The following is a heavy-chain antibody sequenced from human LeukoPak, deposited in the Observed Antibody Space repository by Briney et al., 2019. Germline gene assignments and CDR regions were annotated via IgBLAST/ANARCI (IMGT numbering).Heavy chain of an antibody. V-gene: IGHV3-23*01. J-gene: IGHJ2*01. CDR2: ISGSGGST. D-gene: IGHD2-21*02. Sequence: GGSLRLSCAASGFTFSSYAMSWVRQAPGKGLEWVSAISGSGGSTYYADSVKGRFTISRDNAKNSLYLQMNSLRAEDTAVYYCARKVLAYCGGDCYSDWYFDLWGRGTLVTVSS. CDR3: ARKVLAYCGGDCYSDWYFDL. CDR1: GFTFSSYA.